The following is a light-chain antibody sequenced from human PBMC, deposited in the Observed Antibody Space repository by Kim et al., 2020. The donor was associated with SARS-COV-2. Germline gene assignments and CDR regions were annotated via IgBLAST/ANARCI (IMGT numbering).Light chain of an antibody. V-gene: IGKV3-11*01. Sequence: EIVVTQSPATLSLSPGEGDTLSCRASRSVRNYLAWYQQKPGQSPRLLIYDATNRATGIPASFSGSGSGTDFTLTISSLEPEDFGVYYCQQRGNRPLVTFGPGTRVDIK. CDR3: QQRGNRPLVT. J-gene: IGKJ3*01. CDR1: RSVRNY. CDR2: DAT.